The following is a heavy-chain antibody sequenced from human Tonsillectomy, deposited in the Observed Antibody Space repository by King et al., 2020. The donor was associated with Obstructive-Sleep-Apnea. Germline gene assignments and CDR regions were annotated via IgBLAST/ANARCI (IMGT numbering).Heavy chain of an antibody. J-gene: IGHJ4*02. D-gene: IGHD6-6*01. Sequence: VQLVESGAEVKKPGESLKISCKASGYSFSSYWIGWVRQMPGKGLEWMGIIYPGDSDTRYSPSFQGQVTISADKSINTAYVQWGSLKASDTAMYYCARREYTSFYYYFDNWGQGTLVTVSS. CDR2: IYPGDSDT. CDR1: GYSFSSYW. CDR3: ARREYTSFYYYFDN. V-gene: IGHV5-51*01.